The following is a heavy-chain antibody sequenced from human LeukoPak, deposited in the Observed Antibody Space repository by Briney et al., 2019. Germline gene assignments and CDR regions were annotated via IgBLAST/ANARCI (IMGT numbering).Heavy chain of an antibody. Sequence: ASVKVSCRASGYFFTKYLIHWVRQAPGQGLEWMGWSGDSDNTKYSQNFQGRVTITRDTSATTAYMELSSLKYEDTAVYYCAREDGDWGSGSLDMWGQGTMVTVSS. CDR2: SGDSDNT. CDR3: AREDGDWGSGSLDM. V-gene: IGHV1-3*01. J-gene: IGHJ3*02. CDR1: GYFFTKYL. D-gene: IGHD2-21*02.